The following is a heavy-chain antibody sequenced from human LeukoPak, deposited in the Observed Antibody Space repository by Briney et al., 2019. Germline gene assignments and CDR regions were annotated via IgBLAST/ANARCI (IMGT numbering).Heavy chain of an antibody. D-gene: IGHD2-15*01. CDR1: GGSISSGGYY. V-gene: IGHV4-31*03. J-gene: IGHJ5*02. Sequence: SSQTLSLTCTVSGGSISSGGYYWSWIRQHPGKGLEWNGYIYYSGSTYYNPSLKSRVTISVDTAKNQFSLKLSPVTAADTAVYYCATQRVVVAATRGYNWFDPWGQGTLVTVSS. CDR3: ATQRVVVAATRGYNWFDP. CDR2: IYYSGST.